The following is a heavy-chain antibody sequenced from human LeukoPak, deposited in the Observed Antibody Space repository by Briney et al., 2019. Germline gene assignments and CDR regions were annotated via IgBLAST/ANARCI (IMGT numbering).Heavy chain of an antibody. D-gene: IGHD5-12*01. CDR2: ISGDGLIK. V-gene: IGHV3-43*02. J-gene: IGHJ4*02. CDR1: GFTFENYG. Sequence: GGSLRLSCAGSGFTFENYGIHWFRQGPGKGLEWVSLISGDGLIKHYKDSVKGRFTISRDNSKNSMYLQMSSLRPEDTALYYCAKDTPFSGQVFDYWGQGTPVTVSS. CDR3: AKDTPFSGQVFDY.